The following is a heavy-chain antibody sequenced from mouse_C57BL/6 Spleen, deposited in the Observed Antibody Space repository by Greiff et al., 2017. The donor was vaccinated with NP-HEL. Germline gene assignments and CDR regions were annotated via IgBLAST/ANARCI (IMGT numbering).Heavy chain of an antibody. D-gene: IGHD2-12*01. V-gene: IGHV3-6*01. Sequence: EVKLQESGPGLVKPSQSLSLTCSVTGYSITSGYYWNWIRQFPGNKLEWMGYISYDGSNNYNPSLKNRISITRDTSKNQFFLKLNSVTTEDTATYYCASGGYYSPHYYAMDYWGQGTSVTVSS. J-gene: IGHJ4*01. CDR1: GYSITSGYY. CDR2: ISYDGSN. CDR3: ASGGYYSPHYYAMDY.